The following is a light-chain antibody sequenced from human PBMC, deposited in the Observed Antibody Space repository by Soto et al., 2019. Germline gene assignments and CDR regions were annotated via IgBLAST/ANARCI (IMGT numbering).Light chain of an antibody. Sequence: EIVMTQSPPTLSVSPGESGTLSCRASQSVSSKVAWYQQKPGQAPRLLIYGASTRATGVPARFSGSGSGTEFTLTIISLHSEDSAVYFCQHYNNWPPFTFGPGTKVDIK. J-gene: IGKJ3*01. CDR2: GAS. CDR3: QHYNNWPPFT. CDR1: QSVSSK. V-gene: IGKV3-15*01.